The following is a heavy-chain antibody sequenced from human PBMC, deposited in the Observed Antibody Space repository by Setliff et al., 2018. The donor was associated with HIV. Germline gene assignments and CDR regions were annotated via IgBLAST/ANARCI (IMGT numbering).Heavy chain of an antibody. CDR1: GYTFTGYF. V-gene: IGHV1-2*06. CDR3: AREDHYDRFLDH. CDR2: INPNSGDT. Sequence: ASVKVSCKASGYTFTGYFIHLLRQAPGQGLEWMGRINPNSGDTNYAQKFPGRVTMTRDTSITTAYMDLSMLTSDDTAVYYCAREDHYDRFLDHWGQGTLVTVSS. J-gene: IGHJ5*02. D-gene: IGHD3-22*01.